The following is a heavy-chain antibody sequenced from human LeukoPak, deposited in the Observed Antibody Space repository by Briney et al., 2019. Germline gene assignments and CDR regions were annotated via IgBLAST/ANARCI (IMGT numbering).Heavy chain of an antibody. CDR3: ARVRSGYDIPHFDY. Sequence: GGSLRLSCAASGFTFSRHWMSWVRQAPQKGLEWVANIKQDGSERYYVDSVKGRFTISRDNAENSLYLQMDSLRADDTAVYFCARVRSGYDIPHFDYWGQGSLLTVSS. CDR2: IKQDGSER. CDR1: GFTFSRHW. V-gene: IGHV3-7*01. D-gene: IGHD5-12*01. J-gene: IGHJ4*02.